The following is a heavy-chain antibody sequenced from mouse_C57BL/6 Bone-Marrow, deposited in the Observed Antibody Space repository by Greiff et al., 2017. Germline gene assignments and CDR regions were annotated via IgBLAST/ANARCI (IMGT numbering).Heavy chain of an antibody. CDR3: ASVARYYFDY. CDR2: IYPGDGDT. Sequence: LQQSGPELVKPGASVKISCKASGYAFSSSWMNWVKQRPGKGLEWIGRIYPGDGDTNYNGKFKGKATLTADKSSSTAYMQLSSLTSEDSAVYFCASVARYYFDYWGQGTTLTVSS. CDR1: GYAFSSSW. D-gene: IGHD1-1*01. J-gene: IGHJ2*01. V-gene: IGHV1-82*01.